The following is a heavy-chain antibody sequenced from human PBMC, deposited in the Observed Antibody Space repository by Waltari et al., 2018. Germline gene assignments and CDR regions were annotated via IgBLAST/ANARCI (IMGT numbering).Heavy chain of an antibody. J-gene: IGHJ4*02. D-gene: IGHD4-17*01. V-gene: IGHV3-21*01. Sequence: EVQLVASGGGLVKAGGSLRLSCAAFGFTFSTYSVNWVRQAPGKGLEWVSSISSSSVYMSYADSVKGRVTISRDNAKNSLYLQMNSLRVEDTAVYYCARSSTTVTTFGWGQGTLVTVSS. CDR3: ARSSTTVTTFG. CDR2: ISSSSVYM. CDR1: GFTFSTYS.